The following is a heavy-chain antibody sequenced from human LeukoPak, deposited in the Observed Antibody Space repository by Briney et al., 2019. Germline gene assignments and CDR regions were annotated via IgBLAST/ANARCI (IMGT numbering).Heavy chain of an antibody. CDR3: ANLRRWLPLG. V-gene: IGHV3-15*01. Sequence: GGSLRLSCAGSGFTFSNYWMTWVRQGPGKGLEWVGCIKSKRDGGTTEYAAPVQGRFSISRDDSTSTLYLEMNSLRPEDTAVYYCANLRRWLPLGWGQGTLVTVSS. CDR1: GFTFSNYW. D-gene: IGHD4-23*01. CDR2: IKSKRDGGTT. J-gene: IGHJ4*02.